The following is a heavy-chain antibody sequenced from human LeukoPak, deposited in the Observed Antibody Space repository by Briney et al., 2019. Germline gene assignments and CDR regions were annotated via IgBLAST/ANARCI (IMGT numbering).Heavy chain of an antibody. V-gene: IGHV4-34*01. CDR2: INHSGST. CDR1: GGSFSGYY. D-gene: IGHD6-13*01. Sequence: SETLSLTCAAYGGSFSGYYWSWIRQPPGKGLEWIGEINHSGSTNYNPSLKSRVTISVDTSKNQFSLKLSSVTAADTAVYYCASSYSSSWYPHYYYGMGVWGQGTTVAVSS. CDR3: ASSYSSSWYPHYYYGMGV. J-gene: IGHJ6*02.